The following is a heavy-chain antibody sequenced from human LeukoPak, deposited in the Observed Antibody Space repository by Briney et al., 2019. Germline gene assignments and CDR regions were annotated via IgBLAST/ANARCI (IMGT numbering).Heavy chain of an antibody. CDR3: ASFDIAVAGTLDY. J-gene: IGHJ4*02. D-gene: IGHD6-19*01. CDR1: GYTFTSYD. V-gene: IGHV1-8*01. Sequence: ASVKVSCKASGYTFTSYDINWVRQATGQGLEWMGWMNPNSGNTGYAQKFQGRVTMTRNTSISTAYMELSSLRSEGTAVYYCASFDIAVAGTLDYWGQGTLVTVSS. CDR2: MNPNSGNT.